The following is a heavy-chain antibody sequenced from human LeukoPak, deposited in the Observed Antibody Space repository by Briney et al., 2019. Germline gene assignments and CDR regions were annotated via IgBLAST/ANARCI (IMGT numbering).Heavy chain of an antibody. D-gene: IGHD3-22*01. V-gene: IGHV4-39*01. CDR3: ARLSYYYDSSGYQDY. J-gene: IGHJ4*02. CDR1: GGSISSSSYY. CDR2: IYYSGST. Sequence: PSETLSLTCTVSGGSISSSSYYWGWIRQPPGKGLEWIGSIYYSGSTYYNPSLKSRVTVSVDTSKNQFSLKLSSVTAADTAVYYCARLSYYYDSSGYQDYWGQGTLVTVSS.